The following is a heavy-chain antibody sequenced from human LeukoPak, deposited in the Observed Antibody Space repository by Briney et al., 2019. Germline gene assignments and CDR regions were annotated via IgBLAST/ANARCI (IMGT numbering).Heavy chain of an antibody. V-gene: IGHV3-21*01. J-gene: IGHJ4*02. CDR1: GFTFSSYS. D-gene: IGHD6-13*01. CDR3: ARVIAAAEFDY. CDR2: ISSSSSYI. Sequence: MTGGSLRLSCAAFGFTFSSYSMNWVRQAPGKGLEWVSSISSSSSYIYYADSVKGRFTISRDNAKNSLYLQMNSLRAEDTAVYYCARVIAAAEFDYWGQGTLVTVSS.